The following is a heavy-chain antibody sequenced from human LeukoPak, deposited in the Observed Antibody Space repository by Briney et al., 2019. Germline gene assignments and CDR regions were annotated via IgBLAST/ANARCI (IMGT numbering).Heavy chain of an antibody. Sequence: PGGSLRLSCAASGFTFSGSAMHWVRQASGKGLEWVGRIRSKANSYATAYAASVKGRFTISRDDSKNTAYLQMNSLRPEDTAVYYCAKGGASVTRYVDYWGQGTLVTVSS. CDR3: AKGGASVTRYVDY. V-gene: IGHV3-73*01. CDR1: GFTFSGSA. J-gene: IGHJ4*02. D-gene: IGHD4-17*01. CDR2: IRSKANSYAT.